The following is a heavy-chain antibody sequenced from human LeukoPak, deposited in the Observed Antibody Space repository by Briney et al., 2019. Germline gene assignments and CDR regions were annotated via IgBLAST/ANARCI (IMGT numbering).Heavy chain of an antibody. CDR3: AKSGDQVTVTKLDY. CDR2: ISCSGGST. D-gene: IGHD4-17*01. CDR1: GFTFSNYV. Sequence: GGSLRLSCSASGFTFSNYVMSWVRQAPGKGLEWVPGISCSGGSTFSADSVKCRFTISRDNSKNKLYLEMNSLRAEDTALFYCAKSGDQVTVTKLDYWGQGTLVTVSS. V-gene: IGHV3-23*01. J-gene: IGHJ4*02.